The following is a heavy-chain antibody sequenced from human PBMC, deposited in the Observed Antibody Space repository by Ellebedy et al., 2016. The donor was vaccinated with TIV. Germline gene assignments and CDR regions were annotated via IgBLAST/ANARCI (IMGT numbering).Heavy chain of an antibody. CDR2: IYYSGST. D-gene: IGHD2-2*01. CDR3: ARSLGYCSSTSCYDWFDP. Sequence: SETLSLTCTVSGGSISSYYWSWIRQPPGKGLEWIGYIYYSGSTNYNPSLKSRVTISVDTSKNQFSLKLSSVTAADTAVYYCARSLGYCSSTSCYDWFDPWGQGTLVTVSP. J-gene: IGHJ5*02. CDR1: GGSISSYY. V-gene: IGHV4-59*08.